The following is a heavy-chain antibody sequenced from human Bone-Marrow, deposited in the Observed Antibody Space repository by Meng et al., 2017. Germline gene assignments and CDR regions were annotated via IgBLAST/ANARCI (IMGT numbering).Heavy chain of an antibody. CDR2: IYYSGST. J-gene: IGHJ5*02. CDR3: ARGRIAVAGTPFDP. D-gene: IGHD6-19*01. Sequence: ESLKISCTVSGGSISSYYWSWIRQPPGKGLEWIGYIYYSGSTNYNPSLKSRVTISVDTSKNQFSLKLSSVTAADTAVYYCARGRIAVAGTPFDPWGQGTLVTVSS. V-gene: IGHV4-59*01. CDR1: GGSISSYY.